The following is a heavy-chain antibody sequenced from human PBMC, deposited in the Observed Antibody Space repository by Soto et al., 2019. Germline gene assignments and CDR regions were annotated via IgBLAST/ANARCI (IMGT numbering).Heavy chain of an antibody. V-gene: IGHV4-30-4*01. CDR1: GGSISSGDYY. Sequence: PSETLSLTCTVSGGSISSGDYYWSWIRQPPGKGLEWIGYIYYSGSTYYNPSLKSRVTISVDTSKNQFSLKLSSVTAADTAVYYCARDEMVVAATAYYYYYGMDVWGQGTTVTVSS. CDR2: IYYSGST. CDR3: ARDEMVVAATAYYYYYGMDV. D-gene: IGHD2-15*01. J-gene: IGHJ6*02.